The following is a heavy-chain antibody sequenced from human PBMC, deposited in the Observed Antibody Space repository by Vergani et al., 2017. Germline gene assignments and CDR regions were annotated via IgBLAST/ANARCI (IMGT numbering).Heavy chain of an antibody. CDR3: ARVLPASSSRIDP. V-gene: IGHV4-59*01. CDR1: GGSISSYY. D-gene: IGHD6-13*01. CDR2: IYYSGST. J-gene: IGHJ5*02. Sequence: QVQLQESGPGLVKPSETLSLTCTVSGGSISSYYWSSIRQPPGKGLEWIGYIYYSGSTNYNPSLKSRVTISVDTSKNQFSLKVNSVTAADTAVYYCARVLPASSSRIDPWGQGTLVTVSS.